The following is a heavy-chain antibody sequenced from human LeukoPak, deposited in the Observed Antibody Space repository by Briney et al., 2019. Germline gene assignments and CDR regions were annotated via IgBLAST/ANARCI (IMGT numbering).Heavy chain of an antibody. CDR3: ARAADYYDSSGYYFRAFDI. D-gene: IGHD3-22*01. CDR2: IYYSGST. V-gene: IGHV4-59*01. Sequence: PSETLSLTCSVSGDSIIGYYWSWIRQPPGKGLEWIGYIYYSGSTNYNPSLKSRVTISVDTSKNQFSLKLSSVTAADTAVYYCARAADYYDSSGYYFRAFDIWGQGTMVTVSS. J-gene: IGHJ3*02. CDR1: GDSIIGYY.